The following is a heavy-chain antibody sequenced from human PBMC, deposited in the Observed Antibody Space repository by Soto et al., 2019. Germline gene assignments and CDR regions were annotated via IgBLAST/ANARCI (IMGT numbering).Heavy chain of an antibody. J-gene: IGHJ5*02. V-gene: IGHV1-18*04. D-gene: IGHD1-1*01. CDR3: ARDPDVHGHGRSWFDP. Sequence: WASVKVSFKASGYSFTSYGISLVRQAPGQGLEWMGWISAYNGNTNDAQKLQGRVTITTDTSTSTAYMELRSLRSDDTAVYYCARDPDVHGHGRSWFDPWGQGTMVTVSS. CDR1: GYSFTSYG. CDR2: ISAYNGNT.